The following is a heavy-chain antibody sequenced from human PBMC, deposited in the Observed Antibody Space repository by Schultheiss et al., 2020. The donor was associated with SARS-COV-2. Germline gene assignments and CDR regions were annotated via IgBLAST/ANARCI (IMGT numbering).Heavy chain of an antibody. CDR2: IYYSGST. J-gene: IGHJ6*03. CDR3: ARHADFPTYYYMDV. V-gene: IGHV4-59*08. Sequence: SQTLSLTCTVSGGSISSYYWSWIRQPPGKGLEWIGSIYYSGSTNYNPSLKSRVTISVDTSKNQFSLKLSSVTAADTAVYYCARHADFPTYYYMDVWGKGTTVTVSS. D-gene: IGHD3-3*01. CDR1: GGSISSYY.